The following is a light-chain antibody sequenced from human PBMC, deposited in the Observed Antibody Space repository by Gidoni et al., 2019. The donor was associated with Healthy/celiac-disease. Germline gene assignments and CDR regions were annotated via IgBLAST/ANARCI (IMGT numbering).Light chain of an antibody. CDR1: NIGNKN. J-gene: IGLJ2*01. CDR2: RDS. V-gene: IGLV3-9*01. CDR3: QVWDSSTVV. Sequence: SYELTQPLSVSVALGQTARNSCGGNNIGNKNVHWYQQKPGQAPVLVIYRDSNRPSGIPERFSGSNSGNTATLTISRAQGGDEADYYCQVWDSSTVVFGGGTKLTVL.